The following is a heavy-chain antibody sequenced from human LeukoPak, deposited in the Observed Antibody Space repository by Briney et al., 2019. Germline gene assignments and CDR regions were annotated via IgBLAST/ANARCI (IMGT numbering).Heavy chain of an antibody. Sequence: ASVKVSFKSSGYTFISYDINWVRQATGQGLEWMGWMNPNSGNAGYAQKFQGRVTMTRNTSIGEAYMELSSLTSEDTAVYYCARGIGYSYGYRSDYWGQGTLVTVSS. CDR3: ARGIGYSYGYRSDY. D-gene: IGHD5-18*01. CDR1: GYTFISYD. CDR2: MNPNSGNA. J-gene: IGHJ4*02. V-gene: IGHV1-8*01.